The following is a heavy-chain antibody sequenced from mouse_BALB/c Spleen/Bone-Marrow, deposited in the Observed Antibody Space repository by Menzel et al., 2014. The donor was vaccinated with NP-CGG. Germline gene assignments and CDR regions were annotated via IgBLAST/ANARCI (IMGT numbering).Heavy chain of an antibody. V-gene: IGHV1S135*01. J-gene: IGHJ2*01. CDR1: GYSFTDYY. CDR3: ARGAYYGNYFDY. Sequence: EVQVVESGPELEKPGASVKISCKASGYSFTDYYMDWVKQSHGESFEWIGRVNPYNGGTSYNQKFKGKATLTVDKSSSTAYMELNSLTSEDSAVYYCARGAYYGNYFDYWGQGTTLTVSS. CDR2: VNPYNGGT. D-gene: IGHD2-10*01.